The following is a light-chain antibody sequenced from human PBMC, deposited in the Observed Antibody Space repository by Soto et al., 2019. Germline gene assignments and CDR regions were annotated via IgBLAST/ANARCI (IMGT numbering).Light chain of an antibody. J-gene: IGLJ1*01. V-gene: IGLV1-51*02. Sequence: QSVPTQPPSIFTAPGQKVTISCSGNSSKIWSNYVSWYQQLPGTAPKLLIYENDKRPSGIPDRFSGSKSGTSATLGITGLQTGDEADYYCGTWDSSLSVTFVFGTGTKV. CDR3: GTWDSSLSVTFV. CDR1: SSKIWSNY. CDR2: END.